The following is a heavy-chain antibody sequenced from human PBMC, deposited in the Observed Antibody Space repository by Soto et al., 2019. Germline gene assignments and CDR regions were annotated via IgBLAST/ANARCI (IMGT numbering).Heavy chain of an antibody. CDR2: IYYSGST. D-gene: IGHD5-18*01. J-gene: IGHJ4*02. V-gene: IGHV4-39*07. Sequence: SETLSLTCTVSGGSITSGSYYWGWIRQPPGKGLEWIGSIYYSGSTYYNPSLKSRVTISVDTSKNQFSLKLSSVTAADTAVYYCARRYGSRFDYWGQGTLVTVSS. CDR1: GGSITSGSYY. CDR3: ARRYGSRFDY.